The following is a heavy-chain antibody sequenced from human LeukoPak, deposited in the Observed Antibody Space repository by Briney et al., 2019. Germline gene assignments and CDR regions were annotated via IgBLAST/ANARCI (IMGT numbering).Heavy chain of an antibody. V-gene: IGHV4-30-2*01. CDR3: ARGDIAVAS. CDR2: IYHSGST. Sequence: SETLSLTCAVSGGSISSGGYSWSWIRQPPGKGLEWIGYIYHSGSTYYNPSLKSRVTISVDRSKNQFSLKLSSVTAADTAVYYCARGDIAVASWGQGTLVTVSS. J-gene: IGHJ5*02. D-gene: IGHD6-19*01. CDR1: GGSISSGGYS.